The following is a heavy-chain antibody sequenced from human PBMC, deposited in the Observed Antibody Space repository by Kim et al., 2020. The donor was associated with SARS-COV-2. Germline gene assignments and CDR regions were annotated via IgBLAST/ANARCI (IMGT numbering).Heavy chain of an antibody. J-gene: IGHJ4*02. V-gene: IGHV3-30*07. CDR3: ARGSETYSSGWIDY. Sequence: ADPVKGGFTISRDNSKNPLYRQMNSLRAEDTAVYYCARGSETYSSGWIDYWGQGTLVTVSS. D-gene: IGHD6-19*01.